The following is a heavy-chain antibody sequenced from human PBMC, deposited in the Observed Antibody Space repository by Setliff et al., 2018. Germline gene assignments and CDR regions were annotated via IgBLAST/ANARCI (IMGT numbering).Heavy chain of an antibody. J-gene: IGHJ6*03. CDR3: AREFTRYYNFWSAHRYYMDV. CDR1: GYTFTSYA. D-gene: IGHD3-3*01. Sequence: ASVKVSCRASGYTFTSYAMHWVRQAPEQRLEWMGWINAGNGNTKYSQKFQGRVTITRDTSASTAYMELSSLGSEDTAVYYCAREFTRYYNFWSAHRYYMDVWGKGTTVTVSS. V-gene: IGHV1-3*01. CDR2: INAGNGNT.